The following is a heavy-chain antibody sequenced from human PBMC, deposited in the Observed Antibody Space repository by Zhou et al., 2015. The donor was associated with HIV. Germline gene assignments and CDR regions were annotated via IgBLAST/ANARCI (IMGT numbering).Heavy chain of an antibody. CDR3: AADRANFDWLLLGYYGMDV. J-gene: IGHJ6*02. D-gene: IGHD3-9*01. CDR2: IVVGSGNT. Sequence: QLVQSGAEVKKPGSSVKVSCKASGFTFTSSAVQWVRQARGQRLEWIGWIVVGSGNTNYAQKFQERVTITRDMSTSTAYMELSSLRSEDTAVYYCAADRANFDWLLLGYYGMDVWGQGTTVTVSS. CDR1: GFTFTSSA. V-gene: IGHV1-58*01.